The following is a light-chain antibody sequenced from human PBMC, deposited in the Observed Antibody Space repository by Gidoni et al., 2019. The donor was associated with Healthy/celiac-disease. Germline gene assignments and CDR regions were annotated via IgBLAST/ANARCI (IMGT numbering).Light chain of an antibody. CDR3: QKYNSYPWT. CDR1: QSISSW. V-gene: IGKV1-5*03. CDR2: KAS. J-gene: IGKJ1*01. Sequence: DIQMTQSPSTLSASVGDRVTIPCRASQSISSWFAWYQQKPGKAPKLLSYKASSLESGVPSRFSGIGSWTEFTLTISGLQPDDFATYYFQKYNSYPWTFXQXTKVEIK.